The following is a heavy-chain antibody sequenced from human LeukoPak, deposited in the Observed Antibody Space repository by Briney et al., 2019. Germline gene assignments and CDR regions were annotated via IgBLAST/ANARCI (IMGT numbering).Heavy chain of an antibody. Sequence: SETLSLTCAVYGGSFSGYYWSWIRQPPGKGLEWIGSIYHSGSTYYNPSLKSRVTISVDTSKNQFSLKLSSVTAADTAVYYCARDGIAVASPDYWGQGTLVTVSS. D-gene: IGHD6-19*01. CDR3: ARDGIAVASPDY. CDR2: IYHSGST. V-gene: IGHV4-34*01. CDR1: GGSFSGYY. J-gene: IGHJ4*02.